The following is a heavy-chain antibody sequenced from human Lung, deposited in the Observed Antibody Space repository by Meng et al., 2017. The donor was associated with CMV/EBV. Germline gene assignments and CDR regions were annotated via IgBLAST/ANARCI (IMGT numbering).Heavy chain of an antibody. Sequence: QVQLVESGGGVVQPGRSLRLSCAASGFTFSSYAMHWFRQAPGKGLEWVAVISYDGSNKYYADSVKGRFTISRDNSKNTLYLQMNSLRAEDTAVYYCARGGSYGVSFDYCGQGTLSSVSS. V-gene: IGHV3-30-3*01. CDR2: ISYDGSNK. J-gene: IGHJ4*02. CDR1: GFTFSSYA. CDR3: ARGGSYGVSFDY. D-gene: IGHD1-26*01.